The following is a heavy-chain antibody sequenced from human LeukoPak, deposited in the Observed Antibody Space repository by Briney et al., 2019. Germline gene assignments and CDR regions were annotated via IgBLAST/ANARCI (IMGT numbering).Heavy chain of an antibody. D-gene: IGHD2-2*01. CDR1: GVSVSGGRYY. J-gene: IGHJ3*02. CDR2: KYYSGSA. CDR3: ATPYCSSISCLDVFNM. Sequence: PSETLSLTCNVSGVSVSGGRYYWTWIRQHPGKGLEWIGYKYYSGSAKYNPSLKSRLTISVDTSKNQFFLHLSSVTAADTATYYCATPYCSSISCLDVFNMWGQGTRVTVSS. V-gene: IGHV4-31*03.